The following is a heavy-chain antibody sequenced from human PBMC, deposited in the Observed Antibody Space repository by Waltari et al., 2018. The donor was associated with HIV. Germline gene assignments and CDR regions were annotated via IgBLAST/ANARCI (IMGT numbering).Heavy chain of an antibody. CDR3: AKGTVVGAYYADY. CDR2: ISSDGGYT. D-gene: IGHD3-10*01. J-gene: IGHJ4*02. CDR1: GLTFSSCA. V-gene: IGHV3-23*01. Sequence: EVQLLESGGDFVQPGGSLRLSCAASGLTFSSCAMGWVRQAPGKGLEWVSVISSDGGYTNSADSVKGRFAISRDNSKSTLYLQMSSLRAEDTAIYYCAKGTVVGAYYADYWGQGSLVTVSS.